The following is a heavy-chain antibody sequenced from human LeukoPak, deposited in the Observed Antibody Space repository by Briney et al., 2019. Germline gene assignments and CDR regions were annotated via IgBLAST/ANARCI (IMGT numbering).Heavy chain of an antibody. V-gene: IGHV3-30*04. CDR1: GFSFSSSS. CDR2: ISFDGSNR. Sequence: PGRSLRLSCAASGFSFSSSSMHWVRQTPRKGLEWVALISFDGSNRYSADSVKGRFTISRDNSKNTLYLQMNSLRIEDTAVYYCARPIVGYDYFDSWGQGTLVTVSS. CDR3: ARPIVGYDYFDS. D-gene: IGHD5-12*01. J-gene: IGHJ4*02.